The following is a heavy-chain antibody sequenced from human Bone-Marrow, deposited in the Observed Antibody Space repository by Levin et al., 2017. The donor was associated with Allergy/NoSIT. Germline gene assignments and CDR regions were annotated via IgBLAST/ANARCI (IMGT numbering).Heavy chain of an antibody. CDR3: ARSRVTSAFDI. D-gene: IGHD2-21*02. CDR1: GFTVSSYG. CDR2: IWYDGSNK. V-gene: IGHV3-33*01. Sequence: GGSLRLSCAASGFTVSSYGMHWVRQAPGKGLEWVAVIWYDGSNKYYADSVKGRFTISRDNSKNTLYLQMNSLRAEDTAVYYCARSRVTSAFDIWGQGTMVTVSS. J-gene: IGHJ3*02.